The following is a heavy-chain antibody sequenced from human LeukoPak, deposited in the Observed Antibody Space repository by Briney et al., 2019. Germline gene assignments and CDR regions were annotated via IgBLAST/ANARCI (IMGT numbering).Heavy chain of an antibody. CDR1: GGSISSHY. D-gene: IGHD3-16*01. J-gene: IGHJ6*04. Sequence: PSETLSLTRTVSGGSISSHYWSWIRQPPGKGLEWIGYIYYSGSTNYNPSLKSRVTISIDTSRTHFSLKLSSVTAADTAVYFCARDQTLYSTMDVWGKGTTVTVST. CDR3: ARDQTLYSTMDV. CDR2: IYYSGST. V-gene: IGHV4-59*11.